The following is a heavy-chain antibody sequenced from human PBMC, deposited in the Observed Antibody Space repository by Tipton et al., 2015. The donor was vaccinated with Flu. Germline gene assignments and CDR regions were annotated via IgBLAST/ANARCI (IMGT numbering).Heavy chain of an antibody. V-gene: IGHV3-23*01. J-gene: IGHJ4*02. CDR2: ISGSGGST. CDR3: AKIPLIFQPAYRFYRNWLGGY. Sequence: GSLRLSCAASGFTFSSYAMSWVRQAPGKGLEWVSAISGSGGSTYYADSVKGRFTISGDNSKNTLYLQMNSLRAEDTAVYYCAKIPLIFQPAYRFYRNWLGGYWGQGTLVTVSS. D-gene: IGHD1-14*01. CDR1: GFTFSSYA.